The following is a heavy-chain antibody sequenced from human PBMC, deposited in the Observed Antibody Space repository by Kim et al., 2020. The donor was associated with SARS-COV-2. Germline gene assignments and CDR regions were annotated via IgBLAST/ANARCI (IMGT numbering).Heavy chain of an antibody. Sequence: ADSVKGRFTSSRDNAKNSLYLQMNSLRAEDTASYYCAKDLCGDCWGLDYWGQGTLVTVSS. V-gene: IGHV3-9*01. J-gene: IGHJ4*02. CDR3: AKDLCGDCWGLDY. D-gene: IGHD2-21*02.